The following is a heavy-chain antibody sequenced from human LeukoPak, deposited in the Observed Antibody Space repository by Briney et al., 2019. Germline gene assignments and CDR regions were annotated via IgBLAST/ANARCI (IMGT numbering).Heavy chain of an antibody. J-gene: IGHJ2*01. CDR3: ARVRGYSSIRWYFDL. D-gene: IGHD6-13*01. V-gene: IGHV4-30-4*01. CDR1: GGSISSGDYY. CDR2: IYYSGST. Sequence: PSETLSLNCTVSGGSISSGDYYWSWIRKPPGKGLEWIGYIYYSGSTYYNPSLKSRVTISVDTSKNQFSLKLSSVTAADTAVYYCARVRGYSSIRWYFDLWGRGTLVTVSS.